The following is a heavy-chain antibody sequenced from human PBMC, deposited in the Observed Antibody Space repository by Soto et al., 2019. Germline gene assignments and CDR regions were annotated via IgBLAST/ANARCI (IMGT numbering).Heavy chain of an antibody. CDR3: ARGIVRGGFDI. D-gene: IGHD3-10*02. CDR2: IYDTWTT. V-gene: IGHV4-30-4*01. CDR1: GGSMSENDYY. Sequence: QVQLQEAGPGLVRPSQTLSLTCTVAGGSMSENDYYWSWLRQSPGQGLQWIGYIYDTWTTSYSPSLKSRVTMSADTSGNQFSPKLTSVTAADTALYFCARGIVRGGFDIWGQGTLVTVSS. J-gene: IGHJ3*02.